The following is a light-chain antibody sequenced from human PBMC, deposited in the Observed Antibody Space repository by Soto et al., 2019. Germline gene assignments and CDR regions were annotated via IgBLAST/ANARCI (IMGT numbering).Light chain of an antibody. CDR2: GAF. CDR1: QSVNNN. Sequence: EIVMTQSPATLSVSPGERATLSCRASQSVNNNLAWYQQKPGQAPRLLMYGAFTRATGIPARFSGSGSGTEFSLTIISLQSEDFAIYYCQHYSNWPPITFGQGTRLEIK. V-gene: IGKV3-15*01. J-gene: IGKJ5*01. CDR3: QHYSNWPPIT.